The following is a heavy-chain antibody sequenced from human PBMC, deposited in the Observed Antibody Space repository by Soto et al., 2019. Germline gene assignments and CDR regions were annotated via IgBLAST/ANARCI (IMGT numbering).Heavy chain of an antibody. Sequence: QVQLVQSGAEVKKPGASVKVSCKASGSTFTSYGISWVRQAPGQGLEWMGWISAYNGNTNYAQKLQGRVTMTTATSKSTAYMELRSLRSDDTAVYYCARGEPYYYDSSGYYFPYYFDYWGQGTLVTVSS. CDR2: ISAYNGNT. J-gene: IGHJ4*02. D-gene: IGHD3-22*01. CDR3: ARGEPYYYDSSGYYFPYYFDY. V-gene: IGHV1-18*01. CDR1: GSTFTSYG.